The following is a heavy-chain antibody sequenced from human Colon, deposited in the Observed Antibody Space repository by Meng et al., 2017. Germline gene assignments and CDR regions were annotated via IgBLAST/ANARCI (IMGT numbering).Heavy chain of an antibody. CDR1: GASLSSSSYY. Sequence: SETLSLTCTVSGASLSSSSYYWGWIRQPPGKGLEWIGTIYFSGTTYYSPSLKSRVTISLDTSKNQFSLNLSSVTAADTAIYYCARRLYSRPPGDVDSWGQGTLVTVSS. V-gene: IGHV4-39*07. D-gene: IGHD7-27*01. CDR3: ARRLYSRPPGDVDS. CDR2: IYFSGTT. J-gene: IGHJ4*02.